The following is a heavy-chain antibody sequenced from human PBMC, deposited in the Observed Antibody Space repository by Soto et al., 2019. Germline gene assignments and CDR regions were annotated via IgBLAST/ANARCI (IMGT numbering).Heavy chain of an antibody. D-gene: IGHD3-22*01. J-gene: IGHJ3*02. Sequence: GASVKVSCTASGGTFSSYAISWVRQAPGQGLEWMGGIIPIFGTANYAQKFQGRVTITADESTSTAYVELSSLRSEDTAVYYCARDLEVFGITMTPDAFDIWGQGTMVTVSS. CDR1: GGTFSSYA. CDR2: IIPIFGTA. CDR3: ARDLEVFGITMTPDAFDI. V-gene: IGHV1-69*13.